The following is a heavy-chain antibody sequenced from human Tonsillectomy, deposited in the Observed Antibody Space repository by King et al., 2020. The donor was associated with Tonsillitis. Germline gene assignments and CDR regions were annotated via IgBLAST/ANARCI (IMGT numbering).Heavy chain of an antibody. D-gene: IGHD2-15*01. CDR3: ARPARDWSGGNCYTPYSFHS. CDR2: VWADGTER. Sequence: VQLVESGGGVVQPERSLTLSCATSGFSFSNYAMHWVRRAPGKGLEWVALVWADGTERYYADSLKGRFTIARDNSRNTVYLHRNRLTAEDTAVSYCARPARDWSGGNCYTPYSFHSWGQGTLVSVSS. CDR1: GFSFSNYA. V-gene: IGHV3-33*01. J-gene: IGHJ4*02.